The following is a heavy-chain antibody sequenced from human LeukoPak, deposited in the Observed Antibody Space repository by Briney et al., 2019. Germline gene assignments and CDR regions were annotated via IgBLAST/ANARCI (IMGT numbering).Heavy chain of an antibody. CDR1: GGSISSYY. D-gene: IGHD5-24*01. CDR2: IYYSGST. V-gene: IGHV4-59*01. J-gene: IGHJ4*02. CDR3: ASSRDGYNSLDY. Sequence: SSETLSLTCTVSGGSISSYYWSWIRQPPGKGLEWIGYIYYSGSTNYNPSLKSRVTISVDTSKNQFYLKLSSVTAADTAVYYCASSRDGYNSLDYWGQGTLVTVSS.